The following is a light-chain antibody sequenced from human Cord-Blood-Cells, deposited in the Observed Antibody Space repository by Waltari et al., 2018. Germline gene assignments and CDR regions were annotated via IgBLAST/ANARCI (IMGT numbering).Light chain of an antibody. CDR3: SSYTSSSTLLYV. Sequence: QSALTQPASVSGSPGQSITISSPGTSSDVGGYNYVSWYQQHPGKAPKLMIYDVSNRPSGVSNRFSGSKSGNTASLTISGLQAEDEADYYCSSYTSSSTLLYVFGTGTKVTVL. CDR1: SSDVGGYNY. V-gene: IGLV2-14*01. J-gene: IGLJ1*01. CDR2: DVS.